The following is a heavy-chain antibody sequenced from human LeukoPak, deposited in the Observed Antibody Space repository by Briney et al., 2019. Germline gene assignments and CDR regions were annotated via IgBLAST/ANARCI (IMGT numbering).Heavy chain of an antibody. CDR2: IYHSGST. V-gene: IGHV4-38-2*01. Sequence: SETLSLTCAVSGYSISSGYYWGWIRQPPGQGLEWIGSIYHSGSTYYNPSLKSRVTISVDTSKNQFSLKLSSVTAADTAVYYCARLATVTLIDYWGQETLVTVSS. CDR3: ARLATVTLIDY. CDR1: GYSISSGYY. J-gene: IGHJ4*02. D-gene: IGHD4-11*01.